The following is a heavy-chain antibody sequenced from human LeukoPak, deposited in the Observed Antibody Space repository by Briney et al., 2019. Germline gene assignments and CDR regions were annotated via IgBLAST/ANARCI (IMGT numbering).Heavy chain of an antibody. CDR2: ISYDGSNK. Sequence: GGSLRLSCAASGFTFSSYGMHWVRQAPGKGLEWVAVISYDGSNKYYADSVKGRFTISRDNSKNTLYLQMNSLRAEGTAVYYCARPRRGGSREAFDIWGQGTMVTVSS. CDR1: GFTFSSYG. CDR3: ARPRRGGSREAFDI. D-gene: IGHD1-26*01. V-gene: IGHV3-30*05. J-gene: IGHJ3*02.